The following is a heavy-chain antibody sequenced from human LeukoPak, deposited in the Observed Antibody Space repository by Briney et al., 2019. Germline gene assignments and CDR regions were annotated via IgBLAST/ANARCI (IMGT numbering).Heavy chain of an antibody. J-gene: IGHJ4*02. D-gene: IGHD5-12*01. CDR2: IYYSGST. CDR3: ARHSPGGYDSANFDY. Sequence: TSETLSLTCTVSGGSISSYYWSWIRQPPGKGLEWIGYIYYSGSTNSNPSLKSRVTISVDTSKNQFSLKLSSVTAADTAVYYCARHSPGGYDSANFDYWGQGTLVTVSS. V-gene: IGHV4-59*08. CDR1: GGSISSYY.